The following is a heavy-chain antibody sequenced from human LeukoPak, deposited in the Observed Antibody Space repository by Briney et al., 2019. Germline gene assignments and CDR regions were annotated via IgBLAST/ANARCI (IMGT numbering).Heavy chain of an antibody. Sequence: GGSLRLSCAASGFTFSSYWMSWVRQAPGKGLEWVANIKQDGSEKYYVDSVKGRFTISRDNAKYSLYLQMNSLRAEDTAVYYCARDQYSSGFAYYYYYGMDVWGQGTTVTVSS. V-gene: IGHV3-7*01. J-gene: IGHJ6*02. CDR2: IKQDGSEK. D-gene: IGHD6-19*01. CDR3: ARDQYSSGFAYYYYYGMDV. CDR1: GFTFSSYW.